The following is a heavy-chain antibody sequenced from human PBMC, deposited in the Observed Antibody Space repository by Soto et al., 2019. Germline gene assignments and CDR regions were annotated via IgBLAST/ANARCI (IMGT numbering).Heavy chain of an antibody. CDR1: GASISSYF. Sequence: LSLTCTVSGASISSYFWTWIRQPAGKGLDWIGRISTSGTTNYNPSLKSRVTMSVDTSKNHFSLNLSSVTAADTAVYYCAREAGPDRWFDPWGQGTLVTVLL. V-gene: IGHV4-4*07. J-gene: IGHJ5*02. D-gene: IGHD6-19*01. CDR2: ISTSGTT. CDR3: AREAGPDRWFDP.